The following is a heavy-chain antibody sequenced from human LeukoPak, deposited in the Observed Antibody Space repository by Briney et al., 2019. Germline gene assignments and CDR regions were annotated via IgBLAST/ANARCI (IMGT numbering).Heavy chain of an antibody. D-gene: IGHD3-16*01. Sequence: PGGFLRLSCAASGFTFSSYGMSWVRQAPGKGLEWVSGINWNGGSTGYADSVKGRFTISRDNAKNSLYLQMNSLRAEDTALYYCARTIGGTVDAFDIWGQGTMVTVSS. J-gene: IGHJ3*02. CDR1: GFTFSSYG. CDR2: INWNGGST. CDR3: ARTIGGTVDAFDI. V-gene: IGHV3-20*04.